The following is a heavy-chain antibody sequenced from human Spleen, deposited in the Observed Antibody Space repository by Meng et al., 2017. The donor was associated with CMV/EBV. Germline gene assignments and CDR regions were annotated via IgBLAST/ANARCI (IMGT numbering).Heavy chain of an antibody. Sequence: GGSLRLSCTASGFTFSDHYMSWIRQAPGNELEWVSYVSEDRIFYRDSVEGRFSISRDNAKNTLYLQMHSLRVEDTGVYYCARWVTLAVWGRGTPVTVSS. J-gene: IGHJ6*02. V-gene: IGHV3-11*04. D-gene: IGHD2-21*02. CDR1: GFTFSDHY. CDR3: ARWVTLAV. CDR2: VSEDRI.